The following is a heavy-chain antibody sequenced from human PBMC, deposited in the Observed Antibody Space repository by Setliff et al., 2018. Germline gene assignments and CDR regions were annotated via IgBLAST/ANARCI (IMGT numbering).Heavy chain of an antibody. CDR2: INHSGGT. V-gene: IGHV4-34*01. Sequence: PSETLSLTCAVYGGSFSAYHWNWIRQPPGKGLEWIGEINHSGGTNYNPSLKSRVTISVDTSKNQFSLKLSSVTAADTAVYYCARALGATITHFDYWGQGTLVTVSS. D-gene: IGHD1-26*01. CDR1: GGSFSAYH. CDR3: ARALGATITHFDY. J-gene: IGHJ4*02.